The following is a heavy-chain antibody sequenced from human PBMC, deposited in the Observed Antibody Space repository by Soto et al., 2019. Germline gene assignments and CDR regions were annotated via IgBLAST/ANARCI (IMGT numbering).Heavy chain of an antibody. CDR3: AIRTGQLAIISEFDGDWFFEV. J-gene: IGHJ2*01. CDR2: INPDSGGT. Sequence: QEQLVQSGAEVKKPGASLKVSCKASGYTFTDYYIHWVRQAPGQGLEWVGWINPDSGGTNLAQRFQGRVTMTSDTSINTAYMELSSLRSDVTAVYYCAIRTGQLAIISEFDGDWFFEVWGRGTLVTVSS. CDR1: GYTFTDYY. D-gene: IGHD2-2*01. V-gene: IGHV1-2*02.